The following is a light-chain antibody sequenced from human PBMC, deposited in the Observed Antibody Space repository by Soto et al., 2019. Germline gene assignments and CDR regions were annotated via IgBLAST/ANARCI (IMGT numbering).Light chain of an antibody. CDR3: QQADSFPLT. V-gene: IGKV1D-12*01. CDR2: GAS. Sequence: DIQMTQSPSSVSASIGDTVTITCRASQDISTLLAWYQQKPGKAPQLLIYGASTLESGVPSRFSGRGSGTDFTLTISSLQPEDFATYFCQQADSFPLTCGGGTKVEIK. CDR1: QDISTL. J-gene: IGKJ4*01.